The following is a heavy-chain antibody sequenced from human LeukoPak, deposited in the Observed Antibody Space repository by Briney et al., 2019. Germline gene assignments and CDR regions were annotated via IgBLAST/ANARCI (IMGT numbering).Heavy chain of an antibody. D-gene: IGHD3-10*01. J-gene: IGHJ6*03. Sequence: ASVKVSCKASGGTFSSYAISWVRQAPGQGLEWMGGIIPIFGTANYAQKFQGRVTITADKSTSTAYMELSSLRSEDTAVYYCARDYYGSGSYLYYYYYYMDVWGKGTTVTVSS. CDR2: IIPIFGTA. CDR1: GGTFSSYA. CDR3: ARDYYGSGSYLYYYYYYMDV. V-gene: IGHV1-69*06.